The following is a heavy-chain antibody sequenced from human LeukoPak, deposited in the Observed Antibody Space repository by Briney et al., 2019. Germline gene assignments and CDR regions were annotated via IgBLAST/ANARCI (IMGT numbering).Heavy chain of an antibody. CDR1: GYTFTGYY. D-gene: IGHD3-22*01. CDR2: INPNSGGT. V-gene: IGHV1-2*02. Sequence: GASVKVSCKASGYTFTGYYMHWVRQAPGQGLEWMGWINPNSGGTNYAQKFQGRVTMTRDTSISTAYMELSRLRSDDTAVYYCARHLRPYYYDSSGYYGAFDIWGQGTMVTVSS. CDR3: ARHLRPYYYDSSGYYGAFDI. J-gene: IGHJ3*02.